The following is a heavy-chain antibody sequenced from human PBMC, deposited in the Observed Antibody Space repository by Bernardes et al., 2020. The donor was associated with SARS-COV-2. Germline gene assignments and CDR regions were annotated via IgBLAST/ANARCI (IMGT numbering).Heavy chain of an antibody. Sequence: SATLAPTCTVSGGSIRGPYWSWIRQPPGPGLAWIGYIYYSGSTHYNPSLKSRVTISVDTSKNQFSLKLSSVTAADTAVYYCARGFGAEDYWGQGTLVTVSS. D-gene: IGHD3-3*01. J-gene: IGHJ4*02. CDR2: IYYSGST. CDR3: ARGFGAEDY. V-gene: IGHV4-59*11. CDR1: GGSIRGPY.